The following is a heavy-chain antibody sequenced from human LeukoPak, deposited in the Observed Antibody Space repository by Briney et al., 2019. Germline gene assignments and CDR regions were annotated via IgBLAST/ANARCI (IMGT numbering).Heavy chain of an antibody. V-gene: IGHV1-2*06. CDR1: GYTFTGYY. CDR2: INPNSGGT. Sequence: ASVKVSCKASGYTFTGYYMHWVRQAPGQGLEWMGRINPNSGGTNYAQRFQGRVTMTRDTSISTAYMELSRLRSDDTAVYYCARSRIAVTKGGFFPNYYFDYWGQGTLVTVSS. CDR3: ARSRIAVTKGGFFPNYYFDY. D-gene: IGHD6-19*01. J-gene: IGHJ4*02.